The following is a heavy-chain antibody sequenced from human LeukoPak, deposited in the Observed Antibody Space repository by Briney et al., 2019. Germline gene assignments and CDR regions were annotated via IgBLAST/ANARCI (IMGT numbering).Heavy chain of an antibody. V-gene: IGHV1-2*02. D-gene: IGHD3-22*01. CDR3: ARAMTVVGGNWFDP. CDR2: INPNSGGT. Sequence: ASVKVSCKASGYTFTGYYMHWVRQATGQGLEWMGWINPNSGGTNYAQKFQGRVTMTRDTSISTAYMELSRLRSDDTAVYYCARAMTVVGGNWFDPWGQGALVTVSS. CDR1: GYTFTGYY. J-gene: IGHJ5*02.